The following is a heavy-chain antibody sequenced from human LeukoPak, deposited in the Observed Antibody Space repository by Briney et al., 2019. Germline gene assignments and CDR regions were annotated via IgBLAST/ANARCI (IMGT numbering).Heavy chain of an antibody. D-gene: IGHD5-18*01. V-gene: IGHV3-30-3*01. CDR3: ARPAGHGYNYYYYGMDV. CDR1: GFTFRSYA. CDR2: ISYDGSNK. J-gene: IGHJ6*02. Sequence: GGSLRLSCAASGFTFRSYAMHWVRQAPGKGLEWVAVISYDGSNKYYADSVKGRFTISRDNSKNTLYLQMNSLRAEDTAVYYCARPAGHGYNYYYYGMDVWGQGTTVTVSS.